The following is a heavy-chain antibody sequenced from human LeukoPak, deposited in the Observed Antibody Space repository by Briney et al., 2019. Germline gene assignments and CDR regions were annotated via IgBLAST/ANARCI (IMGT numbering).Heavy chain of an antibody. J-gene: IGHJ6*04. Sequence: SETLSLTCTVSGGSISTYYWNWIRQPPGKGLEWIGYIYYTGSTNYNPSLKSRVTISLDTSKNQFSLRLTSVTAADTAVYYCARQVRPDVWGKGTTVTVSS. CDR2: IYYTGST. CDR1: GGSISTYY. CDR3: ARQVRPDV. V-gene: IGHV4-59*01.